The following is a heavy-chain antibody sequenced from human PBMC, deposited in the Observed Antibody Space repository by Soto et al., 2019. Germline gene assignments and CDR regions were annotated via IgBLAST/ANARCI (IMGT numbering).Heavy chain of an antibody. J-gene: IGHJ4*02. D-gene: IGHD7-27*01. CDR1: GGTFSGHA. CDR2: LIPLFGTT. CDR3: ALGSNWGYRFDS. V-gene: IGHV1-69*06. Sequence: QVQLVQSGAEVKKPGSSVKVSCEASGGTFSGHAISWVRQAPGQGPEWMGGLIPLFGTTQHAQNFQDRLTITADKSTSTAYLELTSLRFEDTAIYYCALGSNWGYRFDSWGQGTVVTVSS.